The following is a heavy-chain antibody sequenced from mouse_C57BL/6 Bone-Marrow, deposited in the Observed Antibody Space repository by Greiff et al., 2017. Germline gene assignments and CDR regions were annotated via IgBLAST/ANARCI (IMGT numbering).Heavy chain of an antibody. CDR2: ISSGGSYT. CDR1: GFTFSSYG. J-gene: IGHJ2*01. V-gene: IGHV5-6*01. D-gene: IGHD2-3*01. Sequence: EVQVVESGGDLVKPGGSLKLSCAASGFTFSSYGMSWVRQTPDKRLEWVATISSGGSYTYYPDSVKGRFTISRDNAKNTLYLQMSSLKSEDTAMYYCARRYDGYYRDYFDYWGQGTTLTVSS. CDR3: ARRYDGYYRDYFDY.